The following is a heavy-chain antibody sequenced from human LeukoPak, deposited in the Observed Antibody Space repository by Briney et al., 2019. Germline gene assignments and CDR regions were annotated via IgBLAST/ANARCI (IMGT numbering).Heavy chain of an antibody. CDR2: IYYSGST. CDR3: AKRGRGTGAFDI. CDR1: GYSISSGYY. D-gene: IGHD1-1*01. Sequence: KASETLSLTCTVSGYSISSGYYWGWIRQPPGKGLEWIGYIYYSGSTSYNPSLKSRVTISVDTSKNQFSLKLSSVTAADTAVYYCAKRGRGTGAFDIWGQGTMVTVSS. J-gene: IGHJ3*02. V-gene: IGHV4-38-2*02.